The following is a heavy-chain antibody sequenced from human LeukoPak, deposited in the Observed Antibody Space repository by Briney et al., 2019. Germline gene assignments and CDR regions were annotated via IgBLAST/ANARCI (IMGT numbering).Heavy chain of an antibody. Sequence: ASVKVSCKASGYTFGSYDINWVRQATGQGLEWMGWMNPNSGRTDYAPKFQGRITMSRNTSISTAYMELSSLRSEATAVYYCARGRRLGIRMVRGALFDTWGQGTLVTVSS. J-gene: IGHJ5*02. V-gene: IGHV1-8*01. CDR3: ARGRRLGIRMVRGALFDT. D-gene: IGHD3-10*01. CDR1: GYTFGSYD. CDR2: MNPNSGRT.